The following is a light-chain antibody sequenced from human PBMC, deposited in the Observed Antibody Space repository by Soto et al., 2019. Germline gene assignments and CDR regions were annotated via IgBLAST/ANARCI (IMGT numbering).Light chain of an antibody. Sequence: QSVLAQPASVSGSHGQSITISCPGTSSDVGGYHYVSWYQQYPGKAPKVMIYDVSNRPSGVSNRFSGSKSGTTASLTISGLQAEDEADYYCSSYTGSITYVFGPGTKVTVL. CDR2: DVS. CDR3: SSYTGSITYV. CDR1: SSDVGGYHY. J-gene: IGLJ1*01. V-gene: IGLV2-14*01.